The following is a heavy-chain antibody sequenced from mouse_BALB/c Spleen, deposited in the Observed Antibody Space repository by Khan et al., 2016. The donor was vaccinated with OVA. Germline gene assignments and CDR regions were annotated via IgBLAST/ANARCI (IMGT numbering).Heavy chain of an antibody. D-gene: IGHD4-1*01. CDR3: ARDGTGFAY. J-gene: IGHJ3*01. CDR1: GYTFTNYG. CDR2: INTSTGDP. V-gene: IGHV9-3-1*01. Sequence: LVESGPELKKPGETVKISCKSSGYTFTNYGMNWVKQAPGKGLKWMGWINTSTGDPTYTDDFKGRFAFSLDTSASAAYLQINNLKIEDTAPYFCARDGTGFAYWGQGTLVTVSA.